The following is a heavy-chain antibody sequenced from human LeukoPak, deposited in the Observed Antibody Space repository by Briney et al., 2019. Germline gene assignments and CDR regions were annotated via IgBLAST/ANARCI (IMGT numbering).Heavy chain of an antibody. CDR2: ISSSGSTI. CDR3: ARPEVVAGTYYYYYYMDV. D-gene: IGHD2-15*01. Sequence: GGSLRLSCAASGFTFSDYYMSWIRQAPGKGLEWVSYISSSGSTIYYADSVKGRFTVSRDNAKNSLFLQMNSLGAEDTAVYYCARPEVVAGTYYYYYYMDVWGTGTTVTVSS. V-gene: IGHV3-11*01. J-gene: IGHJ6*03. CDR1: GFTFSDYY.